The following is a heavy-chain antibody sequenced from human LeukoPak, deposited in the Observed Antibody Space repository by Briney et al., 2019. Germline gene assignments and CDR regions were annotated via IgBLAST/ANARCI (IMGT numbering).Heavy chain of an antibody. CDR2: LSGSGGST. CDR3: AKGGGGDFPFDY. Sequence: GGSLRLSCAASGFTFSNYAMSWVRQAPGKGLEWVSGLSGSGGSTYYADSVKGPFTISRDNFKNTLYLQMNSLRAEDTAVYYCAKGGGGDFPFDYWGQGTLVTVSS. V-gene: IGHV3-23*01. D-gene: IGHD2-21*02. CDR1: GFTFSNYA. J-gene: IGHJ4*02.